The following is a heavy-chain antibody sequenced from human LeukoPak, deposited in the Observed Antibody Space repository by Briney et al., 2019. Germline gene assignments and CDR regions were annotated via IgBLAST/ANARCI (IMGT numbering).Heavy chain of an antibody. D-gene: IGHD4-11*01. V-gene: IGHV3-74*01. CDR1: GFTFSSYS. CDR2: INSDGSST. Sequence: GGSLRLSCAAPGFTFSSYSNHWLRQAPGKGLVWVSCINSDGSSTSYADSVKGRFTISRDNAKNTLYLQMNSLRAEDTAVYYCTREVNIGIDIWGQGTTVTVSS. J-gene: IGHJ6*02. CDR3: TREVNIGIDI.